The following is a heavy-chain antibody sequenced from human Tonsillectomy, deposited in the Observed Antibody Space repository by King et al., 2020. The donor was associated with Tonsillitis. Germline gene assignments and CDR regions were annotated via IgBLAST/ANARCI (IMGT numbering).Heavy chain of an antibody. CDR2: INGYNGKT. D-gene: IGHD6-13*01. J-gene: IGHJ4*02. CDR1: DYTFTNYG. CDR3: ARSGSYSSTWNYLDY. V-gene: IGHV1-18*01. Sequence: VQLVESGPEVKKPGASVKVSCKASDYTFTNYGISWVRQAPGQGLEWMGWINGYNGKTNYVQRLQGRVTLTTDTSTSTAYMELRSLRSDDTAVYYCARSGSYSSTWNYLDYWGQGTLVTVSS.